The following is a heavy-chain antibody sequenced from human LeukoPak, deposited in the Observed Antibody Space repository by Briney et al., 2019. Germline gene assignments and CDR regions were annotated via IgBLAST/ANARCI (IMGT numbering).Heavy chain of an antibody. V-gene: IGHV1-69*13. CDR3: ASVEMATIDAFDI. Sequence: SVKVSCKASGGTFSSYAISWVRQAPGQGLEWMGGIVPIFGTANYAQKFQGRVTITADESTSTAYMELSSLRSEDTAVYYCASVEMATIDAFDIWGQGTMVTVSS. D-gene: IGHD5-24*01. CDR2: IVPIFGTA. J-gene: IGHJ3*02. CDR1: GGTFSSYA.